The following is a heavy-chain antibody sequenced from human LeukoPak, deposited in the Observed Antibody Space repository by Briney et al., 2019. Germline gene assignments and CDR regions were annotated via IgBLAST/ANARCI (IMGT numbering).Heavy chain of an antibody. CDR2: ISASGGNT. J-gene: IGHJ4*02. CDR1: GFTFSSSA. D-gene: IGHD3-3*01. Sequence: GGSLRLSCAASGFTFSSSAMSWVRQAPGKGLEWVSGISASGGNTNYADSVKGRFTISRDNSKNTLYLQMNSLRAEDTAVYYCAKDHFWSGSDWGQGTLVTVSS. V-gene: IGHV3-23*01. CDR3: AKDHFWSGSD.